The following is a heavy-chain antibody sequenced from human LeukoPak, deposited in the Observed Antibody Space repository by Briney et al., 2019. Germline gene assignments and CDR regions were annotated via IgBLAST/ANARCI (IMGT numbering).Heavy chain of an antibody. V-gene: IGHV1-69*05. CDR3: ARRDSSGWFDY. Sequence: ASVKVSCKASGYTFTSYGISWVRQAPGQGLEWMGRIIPIFGTANYAQKFQGRVTITTDESTSTAYMELSSLRSEDTAVYYCARRDSSGWFDYWGQGTLVTVSS. D-gene: IGHD6-19*01. CDR2: IIPIFGTA. CDR1: GYTFTSYG. J-gene: IGHJ5*01.